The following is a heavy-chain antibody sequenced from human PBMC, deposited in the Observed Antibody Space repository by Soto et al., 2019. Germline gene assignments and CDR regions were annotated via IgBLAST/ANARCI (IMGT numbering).Heavy chain of an antibody. CDR2: IYWDDDK. J-gene: IGHJ4*02. CDR1: GFSLTGSGVG. CDR3: ARFLWSDTSLYYFDY. V-gene: IGHV2-5*02. Sequence: QITLKESGPTLVKPTQTLTLTCTFSGFSLTGSGVGVGWIRQPPGKALEWLALIYWDDDKRYSPSLKSRLTITKDTSKNQVALTVTNMDPVHTATYYCARFLWSDTSLYYFDYWGQGTLVTVSS. D-gene: IGHD3-3*01.